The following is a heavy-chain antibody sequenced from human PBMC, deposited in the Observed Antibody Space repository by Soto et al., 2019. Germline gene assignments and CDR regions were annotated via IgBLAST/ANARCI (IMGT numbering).Heavy chain of an antibody. J-gene: IGHJ4*01. CDR3: TTESYTTKIVVRLDY. V-gene: IGHV3-15*07. D-gene: IGHD3-22*01. Sequence: SGAATEIVFSTAGVKSVRQAPGKGLEWVGRIKSKTDGGTTDFAAPVKGRFAISRDDSKNMVYMQMNSLKTEDTGIYYCTTESYTTKIVVRLDYWGHGTGVTVSS. CDR2: IKSKTDGGTT. CDR1: EIVFSTAG.